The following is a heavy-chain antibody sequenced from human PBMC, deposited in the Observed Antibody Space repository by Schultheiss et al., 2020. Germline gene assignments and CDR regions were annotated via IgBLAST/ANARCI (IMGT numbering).Heavy chain of an antibody. J-gene: IGHJ6*02. D-gene: IGHD3-10*01. V-gene: IGHV1-18*01. Sequence: AYVKVSCKASGYTFTSYGISWVRQAPGQGLEWMGWISAYNGNTNYAQKLQGRVTMTTDTSTSTAYMELSSLRSEDTAVYYCARAHYDNSGTIKAYYYGMDVWGQGTTVTGSS. CDR1: GYTFTSYG. CDR3: ARAHYDNSGTIKAYYYGMDV. CDR2: ISAYNGNT.